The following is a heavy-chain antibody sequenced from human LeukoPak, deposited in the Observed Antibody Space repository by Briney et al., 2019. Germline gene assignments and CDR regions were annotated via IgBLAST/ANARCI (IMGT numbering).Heavy chain of an antibody. J-gene: IGHJ3*02. V-gene: IGHV1-69*05. CDR1: GGTFSSYA. Sequence: SVKVSCKASGGTFSSYAIGWVRQAPGQGLEWMGRIIPIFGTANYAQKFQGRVTITTDESTSTAYMEPSRLRSDDTAVYYCARVSQVDAFDIWGQGTMVTVSS. CDR3: ARVSQVDAFDI. CDR2: IIPIFGTA.